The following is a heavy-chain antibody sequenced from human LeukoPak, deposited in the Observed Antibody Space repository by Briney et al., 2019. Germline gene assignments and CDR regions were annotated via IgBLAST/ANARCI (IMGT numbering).Heavy chain of an antibody. J-gene: IGHJ4*02. V-gene: IGHV3-30-3*01. Sequence: GPLRLSFAASGFTFDSYAPHWVRQAPGKGLEWLAIITYDGTNKYYADSVKGRFTISRDNSKNTLFLQMNSLRAEDTAVYYCARVEYSSSPHFDYWGQGTLVTVSS. CDR3: ARVEYSSSPHFDY. D-gene: IGHD6-6*01. CDR1: GFTFDSYA. CDR2: ITYDGTNK.